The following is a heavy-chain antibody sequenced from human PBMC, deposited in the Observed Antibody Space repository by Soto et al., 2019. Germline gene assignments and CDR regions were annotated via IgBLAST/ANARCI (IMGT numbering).Heavy chain of an antibody. CDR1: GYTFTSYG. D-gene: IGHD2-15*01. CDR3: ARDPAEAQYYFDY. J-gene: IGHJ4*02. CDR2: INPGNGNT. Sequence: ASVKVSCKASGYTFTSYGMNWVRQAPGRGLEWMGWINPGNGNTKYSQKFQGRVIIERDTSASTAYMELNSLRAEDTAVYYCARDPAEAQYYFDYWGQGTLVTVSS. V-gene: IGHV1-3*01.